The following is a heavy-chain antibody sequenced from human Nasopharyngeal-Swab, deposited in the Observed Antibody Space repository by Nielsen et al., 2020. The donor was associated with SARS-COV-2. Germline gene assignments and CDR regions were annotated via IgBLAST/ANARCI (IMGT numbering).Heavy chain of an antibody. CDR1: GYSFANYW. J-gene: IGHJ5*02. D-gene: IGHD5-24*01. V-gene: IGHV5-51*01. CDR3: ARRAARDGYNYEVDP. Sequence: EESLKISCTGFGYSFANYWIGWVRQMPGKGLEWMGMVYPGNSEVAYSPSFQGQVTISADKSINTAYLHWRSLKTSDTATYFCARRAARDGYNYEVDPWGQGTLVTVSS. CDR2: VYPGNSEV.